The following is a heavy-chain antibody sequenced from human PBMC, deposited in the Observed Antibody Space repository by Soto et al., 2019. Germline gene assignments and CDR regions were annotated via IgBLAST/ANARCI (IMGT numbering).Heavy chain of an antibody. CDR2: ISSSSSYI. V-gene: IGHV3-21*01. J-gene: IGHJ4*02. Sequence: PGGSLRLSCAASGFTFSSYSMNWVRQAPGKGLEWVSSISSSSSYIYYADSVKGRFTISRDNAKNSLYLQMNSLRAEDTAVYYCARGGFPRGLLAFDYWGQGTLVTVSS. CDR1: GFTFSSYS. CDR3: ARGGFPRGLLAFDY. D-gene: IGHD2-8*02.